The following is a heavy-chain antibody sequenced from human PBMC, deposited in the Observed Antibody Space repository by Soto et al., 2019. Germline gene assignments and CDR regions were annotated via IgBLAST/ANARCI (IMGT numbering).Heavy chain of an antibody. Sequence: RSQTLSRTGAISGDIVCRYSAGWSWVRKSPSRGLEWLGRTYYRSKWYYEYAVSVRGRITINPDTSKNQYSLQLNSVTPEDTAVYFCARGEQYSGRIFDYWGQGTLVTVSS. CDR3: ARGEQYSGRIFDY. CDR2: TYYRSKWYY. J-gene: IGHJ4*01. CDR1: GDIVCRYSAG. D-gene: IGHD1-26*01. V-gene: IGHV6-1*01.